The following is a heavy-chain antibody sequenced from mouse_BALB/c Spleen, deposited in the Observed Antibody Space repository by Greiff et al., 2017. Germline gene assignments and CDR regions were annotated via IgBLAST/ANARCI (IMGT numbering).Heavy chain of an antibody. D-gene: IGHD1-3*01. CDR3: AREWNYAMDY. CDR1: GYTFSSYW. J-gene: IGHJ4*01. Sequence: VQLQQSGAELMKPGASVKISCKATGYTFSSYWIEWVKQRPGHGLEWIGEILPGSGSTHYNEKFKGKATFTADTSSNTAYMKLSSLTSEDSAVYYCAREWNYAMDYWGQGTSVTVSS. CDR2: ILPGSGST. V-gene: IGHV1-9*01.